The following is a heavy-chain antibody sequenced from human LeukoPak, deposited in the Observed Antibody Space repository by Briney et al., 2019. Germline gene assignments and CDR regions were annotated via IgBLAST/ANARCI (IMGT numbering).Heavy chain of an antibody. J-gene: IGHJ4*02. CDR3: VRDSSGFPHY. V-gene: IGHV1-2*02. Sequence: ASVKVSCKASGYTFTGYYMHWVRQAPGQGLEWMGWINPNSGGTNYAQKFQGRVTVTTETSTSTAYMELRSLRSDDTAVYYCVRDSSGFPHYWGQGTLVTVSS. CDR2: INPNSGGT. CDR1: GYTFTGYY. D-gene: IGHD3-22*01.